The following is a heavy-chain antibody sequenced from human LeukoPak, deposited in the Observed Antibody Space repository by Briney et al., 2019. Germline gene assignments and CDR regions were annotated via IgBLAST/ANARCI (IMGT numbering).Heavy chain of an antibody. CDR1: GYTFTAYY. CDR2: INPNSGGT. J-gene: IGHJ4*02. Sequence: ASVKVSCKASGYTFTAYYMHWVRQAPGQGLEWMGWINPNSGGTNYAQKFQGRVTMTRATSISTAYMDLNSLLSDDTAVYYCARDRSPAPGRSYGRGHFDYWGQGTLVTVSS. D-gene: IGHD5-18*01. CDR3: ARDRSPAPGRSYGRGHFDY. V-gene: IGHV1-2*02.